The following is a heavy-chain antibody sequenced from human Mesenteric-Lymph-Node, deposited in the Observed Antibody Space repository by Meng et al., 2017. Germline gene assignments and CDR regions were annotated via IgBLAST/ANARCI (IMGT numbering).Heavy chain of an antibody. D-gene: IGHD2-21*02. J-gene: IGHJ5*01. Sequence: QVRLQESGAGLVKPSQTLSLTCPVSRGSISSGGYYWSWIRQHPGKGLEWIGYIYYSGSTYYNPSLKSRVTISVDTSKNQFSLKLSSVTAADTAVYYCARDYCGGDCYSGGTRFDSWGQGTLVTVSS. V-gene: IGHV4-31*03. CDR3: ARDYCGGDCYSGGTRFDS. CDR2: IYYSGST. CDR1: RGSISSGGYY.